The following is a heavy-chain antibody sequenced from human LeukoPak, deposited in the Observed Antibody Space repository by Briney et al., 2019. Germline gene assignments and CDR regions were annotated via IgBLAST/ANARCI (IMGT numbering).Heavy chain of an antibody. V-gene: IGHV3-23*01. D-gene: IGHD2-21*01. CDR3: AKDFRIGYSAHFDY. CDR1: GFTFRSHA. CDR2: IYENGGTT. J-gene: IGHJ4*02. Sequence: GGSLRLSCVGSGFTFRSHAMSWVRQAPGKGLEFVSGIYENGGTTYYADSVKGRFSISRDNSKNTLYLQMDSLRGEDTAVYYCAKDFRIGYSAHFDYWGQGALVTVSS.